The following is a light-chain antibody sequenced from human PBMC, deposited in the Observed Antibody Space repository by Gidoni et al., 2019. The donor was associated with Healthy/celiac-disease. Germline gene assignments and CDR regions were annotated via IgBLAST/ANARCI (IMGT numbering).Light chain of an antibody. V-gene: IGKV3-15*01. CDR2: GAS. CDR3: QQYNNWPPVT. CDR1: QRVSSN. J-gene: IGKJ1*01. Sequence: ELVMTQSPATLSVSPAQSATLSCRASQRVSSNLAWYQQKPGQAPRLLIYGASTRATGIPARFSGSGSGTEFTLTISSLQSEDFAVYYCQQYNNWPPVTFGQGTKVEIK.